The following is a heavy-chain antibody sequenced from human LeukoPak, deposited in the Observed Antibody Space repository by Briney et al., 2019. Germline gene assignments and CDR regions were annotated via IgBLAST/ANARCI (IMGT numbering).Heavy chain of an antibody. J-gene: IGHJ4*02. Sequence: EASVKVSCKASGYTFTSYGITWVRQAPGQGLEWMGWINTYNGNTNYAQKLQGRVTMTTDTSTSTAYMELRSLRSDDTAVYYCARSHSSSWYFVPPPDYWGQGTLVTVSS. D-gene: IGHD6-13*01. CDR3: ARSHSSSWYFVPPPDY. CDR1: GYTFTSYG. V-gene: IGHV1-18*01. CDR2: INTYNGNT.